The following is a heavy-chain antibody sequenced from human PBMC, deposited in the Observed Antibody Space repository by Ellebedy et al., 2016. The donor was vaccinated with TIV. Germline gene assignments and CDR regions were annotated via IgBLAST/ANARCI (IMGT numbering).Heavy chain of an antibody. CDR2: IWYDGSNK. CDR1: GFTFSSYG. J-gene: IGHJ4*01. CDR3: STLSDTGY. D-gene: IGHD1-1*01. V-gene: IGHV3-33*01. Sequence: PGGSLRLSCAASGFTFSSYGMHWVRPAPGKGLEWVAVIWYDGSNKYYADSVKGRFTISRDNSKNTLYLQMNSLKAEDTAMYYCSTLSDTGYWGHGTLVTVSS.